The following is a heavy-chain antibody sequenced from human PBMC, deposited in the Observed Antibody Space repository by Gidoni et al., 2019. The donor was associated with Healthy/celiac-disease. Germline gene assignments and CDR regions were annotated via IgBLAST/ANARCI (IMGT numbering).Heavy chain of an antibody. CDR3: AREFSITNCGVVIKTGGMDV. J-gene: IGHJ6*02. V-gene: IGHV3-23*01. CDR2: IHGSGGST. Sequence: EVQLLESGGGLVQPGGSLRLSCAASGFTVSSYGMRWVRQAPGKGLEWGSAIHGSGGSTYYADSVEGQFTISIDNSNNTQYLHMHRQRSEDTAIYYCAREFSITNCGVVIKTGGMDVWGQGTTVTVSS. CDR1: GFTVSSYG. D-gene: IGHD3-3*01.